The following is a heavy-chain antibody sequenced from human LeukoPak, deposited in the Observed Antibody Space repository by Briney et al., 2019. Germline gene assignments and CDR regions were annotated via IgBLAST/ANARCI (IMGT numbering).Heavy chain of an antibody. D-gene: IGHD2/OR15-2a*01. J-gene: IGHJ4*02. Sequence: XLXCXXSXXSXTTXXXSXXRQAPXQGLECLGYIYINGDTNSNPSLKSRGTLSLDTSKNQFSLRLSSVTAADTAVYYCARGARIFDSWGPGKLVTVSS. CDR1: XXSXTTXX. V-gene: IGHV4-4*09. CDR2: IYINGDT. CDR3: ARGARIFDS.